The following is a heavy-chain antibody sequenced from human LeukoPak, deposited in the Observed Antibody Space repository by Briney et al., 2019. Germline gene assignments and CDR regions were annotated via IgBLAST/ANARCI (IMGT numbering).Heavy chain of an antibody. CDR2: ISYDGSNK. J-gene: IGHJ4*02. Sequence: GRSLRLSCAASGFTFSSYGMHWVRQTPGKGLEWVAVISYDGSNKYYADSVKGRFTISRDNSKNTLYLQMNSLRVEDTAVYYCANAKYGDYVGYFDYWGQGTLVTVSS. CDR3: ANAKYGDYVGYFDY. D-gene: IGHD4-17*01. V-gene: IGHV3-30*18. CDR1: GFTFSSYG.